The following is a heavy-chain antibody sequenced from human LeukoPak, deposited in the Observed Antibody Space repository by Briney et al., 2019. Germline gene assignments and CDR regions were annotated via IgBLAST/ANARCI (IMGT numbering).Heavy chain of an antibody. CDR2: INHSGST. V-gene: IGHV4-34*01. D-gene: IGHD3-10*01. J-gene: IGHJ6*03. CDR3: ARGSRGYYYYYMDV. CDR1: GGSFSGYY. Sequence: PSETLSLTCAVYGGSFSGYYWSWIRQPPGKGLEWIGEINHSGSTNDNPSLKSRVTISVDTSKNQFSLKLSSVTAADTAVYYCARGSRGYYYYYMDVWGKGTTVTVSS.